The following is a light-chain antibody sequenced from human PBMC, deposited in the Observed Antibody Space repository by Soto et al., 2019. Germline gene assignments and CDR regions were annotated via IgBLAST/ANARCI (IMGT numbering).Light chain of an antibody. J-gene: IGKJ1*01. CDR1: QSVISTY. CDR2: GAS. CDR3: QQYRDSLGT. V-gene: IGKV3-20*01. Sequence: EIVLTQSPGTLSLSPGERATLSCRASQSVISTYLAWYQQKPGQAPRLLIYGASSRATGIPDRFSGSGSGTVFTLTISRVEPEDFAVYYCQQYRDSLGTFGQGTKVEIK.